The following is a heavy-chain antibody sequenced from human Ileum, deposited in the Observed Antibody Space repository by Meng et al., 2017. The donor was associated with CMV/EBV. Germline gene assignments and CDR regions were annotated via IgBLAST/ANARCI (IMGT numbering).Heavy chain of an antibody. V-gene: IGHV3-15*01. J-gene: IGHJ6*02. CDR2: IKSKTDGGTT. CDR3: ARGGRGNYYYYYGMDV. CDR1: GFTFSNAW. D-gene: IGHD3-16*01. Sequence: GGSLRLSCAASGFTFSNAWMSWVRQAPGKGLEWVGRIKSKTDGGTTDYAAPVKGRFTISRDNANNSLYLQMNSLRAEDTALYYCARGGRGNYYYYYGMDVWGQGTTVTVSS.